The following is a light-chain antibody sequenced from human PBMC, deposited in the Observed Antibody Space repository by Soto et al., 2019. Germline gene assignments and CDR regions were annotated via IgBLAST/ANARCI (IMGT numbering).Light chain of an antibody. CDR3: AAWNDGLSGFV. Sequence: SVLTQPPSTSRTPGRRVTISCSGSSSDIGSNAVYWYQQLPGTAPKLLIYRNNQRPSGVPDRFSGTKSGTSASLAISGLRSEDEADYYCAAWNDGLSGFVFGTGTKVTVL. V-gene: IGLV1-47*01. CDR1: SSDIGSNA. J-gene: IGLJ1*01. CDR2: RNN.